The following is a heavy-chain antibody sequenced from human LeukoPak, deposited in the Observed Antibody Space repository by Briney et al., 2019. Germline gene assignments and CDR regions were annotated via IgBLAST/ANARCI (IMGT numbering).Heavy chain of an antibody. Sequence: GGSLRLSCAASGFTFSSYGMHWVRQAPGKGLEWVAVISYDGSNKYYADSVKGRFTISRDNAKNSLYLQMNSLRAEDTAVYYCARDIGPLDYGDYLAEGGQGTLVTVSS. CDR3: ARDIGPLDYGDYLAE. J-gene: IGHJ4*02. CDR2: ISYDGSNK. CDR1: GFTFSSYG. D-gene: IGHD4-17*01. V-gene: IGHV3-30*03.